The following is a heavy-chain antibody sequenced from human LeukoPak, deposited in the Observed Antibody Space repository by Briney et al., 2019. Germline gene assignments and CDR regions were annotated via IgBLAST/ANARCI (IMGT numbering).Heavy chain of an antibody. CDR3: ARDSFYYDSGGRLYQFDY. J-gene: IGHJ4*02. Sequence: ASVKVSCKASGYTFTSYGITWVRQAPGQGLEWMGWISAYNGNTNYAHKLQGRVTMTTDTSTSTAYMEMRSLRSDDTAVYYCARDSFYYDSGGRLYQFDYWGQGTLVTVSS. D-gene: IGHD3-22*01. CDR2: ISAYNGNT. CDR1: GYTFTSYG. V-gene: IGHV1-18*01.